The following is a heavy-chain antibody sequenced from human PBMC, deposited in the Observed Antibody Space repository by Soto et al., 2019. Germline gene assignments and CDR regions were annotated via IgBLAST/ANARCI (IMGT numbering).Heavy chain of an antibody. Sequence: SETLSLTCTVSGGSISNYYWSWIRQPPGKGLEWIGSIYESGSTKYNPSLKSRVTISIDTSKNQFSLKVTSVTAADTAVYYCARSQDTQPDYLEWLPQSGYYYYYMDVWGKGTTVTVSS. CDR3: ARSQDTQPDYLEWLPQSGYYYYYMDV. CDR1: GGSISNYY. D-gene: IGHD3-3*01. J-gene: IGHJ6*03. CDR2: IYESGST. V-gene: IGHV4-59*01.